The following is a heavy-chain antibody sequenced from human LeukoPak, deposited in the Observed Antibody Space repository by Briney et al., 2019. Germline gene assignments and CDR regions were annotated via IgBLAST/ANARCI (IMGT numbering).Heavy chain of an antibody. CDR2: IYSGGDT. Sequence: QTGGSLRLSCATTGFTIRRSYMSWVRQAAGKGLEWVSVIYSGGDTIHADSVKGRFSISRDSSNVYLQMNSLRPEDTAVYYCVRAGHHSGSTDELFLPFDYRGQGTRVTVSA. CDR3: VRAGHHSGSTDELFLPFDY. CDR1: GFTIRRSY. D-gene: IGHD3-10*01. J-gene: IGHJ4*02. V-gene: IGHV3-53*01.